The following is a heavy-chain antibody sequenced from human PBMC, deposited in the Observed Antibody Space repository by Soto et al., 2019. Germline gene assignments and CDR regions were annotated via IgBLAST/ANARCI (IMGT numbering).Heavy chain of an antibody. CDR3: ATRADSRSDGTVGHDAFDI. D-gene: IGHD2-8*02. CDR2: INSDWGST. CDR1: GFTFSIYW. J-gene: IGHJ3*02. Sequence: GGSLRLSCAASGFTFSIYWMHWVRQAPGKGLVWVSRINSDWGSTTYADSVTGRFTISRDHSRNTLSLQMNSLRVEDTAIYYCATRADSRSDGTVGHDAFDIWGQGTMVTVSS. V-gene: IGHV3-74*01.